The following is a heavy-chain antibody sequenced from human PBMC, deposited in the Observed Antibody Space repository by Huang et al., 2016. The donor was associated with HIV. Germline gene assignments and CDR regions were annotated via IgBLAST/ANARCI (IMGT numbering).Heavy chain of an antibody. CDR3: ARQLYDNTGYLMGARLHD. V-gene: IGHV1-69*13. Sequence: QVQLVQSGAEVKKVGSSVKVSCKASGGPFSNYAISWVRLAPGHGLEWMGGIIPIVGTANFAQKCKGRVTMTADGSTSTAYLELSSLRSEDTAVYFCARQLYDNTGYLMGARLHDWGQGTLVTVSS. J-gene: IGHJ4*02. CDR1: GGPFSNYA. D-gene: IGHD3-22*01. CDR2: IIPIVGTA.